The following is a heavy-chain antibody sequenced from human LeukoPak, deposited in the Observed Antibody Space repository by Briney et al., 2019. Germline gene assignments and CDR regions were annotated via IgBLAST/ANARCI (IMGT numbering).Heavy chain of an antibody. CDR1: GFTFKLYW. CDR3: IRGGPSTWS. V-gene: IGHV3-74*01. CDR2: INDDGSDT. D-gene: IGHD2-15*01. Sequence: GGSLRLSCAASGFTFKLYWMHWVRQVPGKAPVWVSRINDDGSDTRYADSVKGRFTISRDDATNMVFLQMNSLRTEDTAIYYCIRGGPSTWSWGQGTLVTVSS. J-gene: IGHJ5*02.